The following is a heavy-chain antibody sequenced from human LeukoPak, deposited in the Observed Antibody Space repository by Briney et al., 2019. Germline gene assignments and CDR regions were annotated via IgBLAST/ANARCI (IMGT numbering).Heavy chain of an antibody. CDR2: IGTAGDT. D-gene: IGHD3-16*02. CDR1: GFTFSSYD. Sequence: GGSLRLSCAASGFTFSSYDMHWVRQATGKGLEWVSAIGTAGDTYYPGSVKGRFTISRENAENSLYLQMNSLRAGDTAVYYCARGLWAGLSYFDYWGQGTLVTVSS. V-gene: IGHV3-13*04. CDR3: ARGLWAGLSYFDY. J-gene: IGHJ4*02.